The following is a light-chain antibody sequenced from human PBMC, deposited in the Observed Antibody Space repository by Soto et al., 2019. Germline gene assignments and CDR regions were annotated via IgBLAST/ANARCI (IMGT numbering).Light chain of an antibody. CDR3: QQRSNWPPLFT. V-gene: IGKV3-11*01. CDR1: QSVSSY. CDR2: DAS. J-gene: IGKJ3*01. Sequence: EIVLTQSPATLSLSPGERATLSCRASQSVSSYLAWYQQKPGQAPSLLIYDASNRATGIPARFSGSGSGTAFTLTISSLEPEDFAVYYCQQRSNWPPLFTFGPGTKVDIK.